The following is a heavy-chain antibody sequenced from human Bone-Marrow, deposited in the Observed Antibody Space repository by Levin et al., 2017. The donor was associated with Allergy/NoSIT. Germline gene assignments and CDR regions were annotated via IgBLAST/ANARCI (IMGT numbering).Heavy chain of an antibody. V-gene: IGHV3-21*01. CDR1: GLTFSSYS. CDR2: ISSSSSYI. J-gene: IGHJ3*02. CDR3: ARPVYDYVWGSSTLAAFDI. D-gene: IGHD3-16*01. Sequence: KPGGSLRLSCAASGLTFSSYSMNWVRQAPGKGLEWVSSISSSSSYIYYADSVKGRFTITRDNAKNSLYLQMNSLRAEDTAVYYCARPVYDYVWGSSTLAAFDIWGQGTMVTVSA.